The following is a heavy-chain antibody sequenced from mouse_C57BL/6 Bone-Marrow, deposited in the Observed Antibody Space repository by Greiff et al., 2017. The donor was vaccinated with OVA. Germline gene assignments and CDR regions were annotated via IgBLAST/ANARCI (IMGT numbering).Heavy chain of an antibody. D-gene: IGHD2-3*01. CDR3: ARHPYDGYYVWFAY. Sequence: EVMLVESGGDLVKPGGSLKLSCAASGFTFGSYGMSWVRQTPDKRLEWVATISSGGSYTYYPDSVKGRFTISRDNAKNTLYLQMSSLKSEDTAMYYCARHPYDGYYVWFAYWGQGTLVTVSA. V-gene: IGHV5-6*01. J-gene: IGHJ3*01. CDR2: ISSGGSYT. CDR1: GFTFGSYG.